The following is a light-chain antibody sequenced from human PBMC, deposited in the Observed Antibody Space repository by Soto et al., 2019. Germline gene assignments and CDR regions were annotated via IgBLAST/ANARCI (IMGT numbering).Light chain of an antibody. Sequence: QSALTQPASVSGSLGQSITISCTGTSSDVGGSNYVSWYQHHPGKAPKLMIYEVNNRPSGVSNRFSGSKSGNTASLTISGLQAEDEADYYCSSYTSNSPVVFGGGTKLTVL. J-gene: IGLJ2*01. CDR2: EVN. CDR3: SSYTSNSPVV. V-gene: IGLV2-14*01. CDR1: SSDVGGSNY.